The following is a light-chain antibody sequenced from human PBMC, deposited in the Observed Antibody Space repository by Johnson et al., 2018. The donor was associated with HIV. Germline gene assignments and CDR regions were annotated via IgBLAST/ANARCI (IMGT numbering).Light chain of an antibody. CDR1: SSNIGNNY. CDR3: ETGDSSLSGYYV. V-gene: IGLV1-51*02. J-gene: IGLJ1*01. CDR2: ENN. Sequence: QPVLTQPPSVSAAPGQKVTISCSGSSSNIGNNYVSWYQQLPGTAPKLLIYENNKRPSGIPDRSSGSKSGTSATLGITGLQTGDEADYYCETGDSSLSGYYVVGTGTKLTVL.